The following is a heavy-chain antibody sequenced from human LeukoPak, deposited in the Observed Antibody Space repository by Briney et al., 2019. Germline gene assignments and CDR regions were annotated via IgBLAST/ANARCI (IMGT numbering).Heavy chain of an antibody. CDR3: ATRNSRDDYNY. Sequence: SETLSLTCAVYGGSFSGYYWSWIRQPPGKGLEWIGEINHSGSTYYNPSLKSRLTISVDTSKNQFSLKLSSATAADTAIYYCATRNSRDDYNYWGQVTLVTVSS. D-gene: IGHD5-24*01. J-gene: IGHJ4*02. V-gene: IGHV4-34*09. CDR1: GGSFSGYY. CDR2: INHSGST.